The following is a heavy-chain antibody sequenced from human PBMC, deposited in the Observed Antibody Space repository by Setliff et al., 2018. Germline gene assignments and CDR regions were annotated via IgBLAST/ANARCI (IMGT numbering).Heavy chain of an antibody. D-gene: IGHD2-2*01. V-gene: IGHV1-69*06. CDR1: GGIFNSFS. CDR3: ARGPGCTSISCPYYFDY. CDR2: IIPLFETT. Sequence: SVKVSCKASGGIFNSFSITWVRQAPGQGLEWMGRIIPLFETTNYVEKFQGRVTITADKSTSTAYMELSRLTSEDTAVYYCARGPGCTSISCPYYFDYWGQGTLVTVS. J-gene: IGHJ4*02.